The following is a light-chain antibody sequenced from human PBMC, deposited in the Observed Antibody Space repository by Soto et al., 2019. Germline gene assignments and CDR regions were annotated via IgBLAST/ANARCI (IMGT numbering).Light chain of an antibody. CDR1: SSDVGSYNR. CDR3: ASYTTHTARFV. J-gene: IGLJ1*01. Sequence: QSLLTQPPSVSGAPGQSVTIPCPGTSSDVGSYNRVSWYHQAPGTAPRLMIHEVSNRPSGVPDRFSGSKSGNTASLTISGLQAEDEADYYCASYTTHTARFVFGTGTKVTVL. CDR2: EVS. V-gene: IGLV2-18*02.